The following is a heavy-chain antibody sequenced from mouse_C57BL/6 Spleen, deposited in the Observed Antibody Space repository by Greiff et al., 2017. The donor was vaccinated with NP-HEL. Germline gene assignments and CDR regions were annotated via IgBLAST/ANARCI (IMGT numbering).Heavy chain of an antibody. V-gene: IGHV1-61*01. CDR1: GYTFTSYW. CDR2: IYPSDRAT. D-gene: IGHD1-1*01. Sequence: QVQLQQPGAELVRPGSSVTLSCKASGYTFTSYWMDWVKQRPGQGLEWLGNIYPSDRATPYTQTFTDKATLTVDNSSSTAYMQLSSLTSEDSAVYYCARILYGYGSPWFAYWGQGTLVTVSA. J-gene: IGHJ3*01. CDR3: ARILYGYGSPWFAY.